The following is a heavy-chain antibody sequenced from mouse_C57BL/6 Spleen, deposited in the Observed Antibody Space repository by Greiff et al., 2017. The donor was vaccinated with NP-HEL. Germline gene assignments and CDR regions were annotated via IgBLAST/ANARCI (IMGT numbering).Heavy chain of an antibody. D-gene: IGHD2-4*01. V-gene: IGHV5-4*03. CDR1: GFTFSSYA. CDR3: ARGRGHDYDGGDD. CDR2: ISDGGSYT. J-gene: IGHJ2*01. Sequence: EVKLVESGGGLVKPGGSLKLSCAASGFTFSSYAMSWVRQTPEKRLEWVATISDGGSYTYYPDNVKGRFTISRDNAKNNLYLQMSNLKSEDTAVYYCARGRGHDYDGGDDWGQGTTLTVSS.